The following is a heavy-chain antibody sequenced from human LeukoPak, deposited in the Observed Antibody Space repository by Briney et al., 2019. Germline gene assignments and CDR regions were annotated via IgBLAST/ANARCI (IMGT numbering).Heavy chain of an antibody. CDR2: ISWNSGSI. J-gene: IGHJ4*02. CDR3: AKDRGSYPQLPYY. Sequence: PGRSLRLSCAASGFTFDDYAMHWVRQAPGKGLEWVSGISWNSGSIGYADSVKGRFTISRDNAKNSLYLQMYSLRAEDTALYYCAKDRGSYPQLPYYWGQGTLVTVSS. D-gene: IGHD1-26*01. CDR1: GFTFDDYA. V-gene: IGHV3-9*01.